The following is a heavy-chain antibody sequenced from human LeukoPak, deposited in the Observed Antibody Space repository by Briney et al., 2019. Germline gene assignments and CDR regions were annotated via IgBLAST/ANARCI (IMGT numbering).Heavy chain of an antibody. CDR1: GFTFSSYA. CDR2: ISYDGSNK. CDR3: RDGFDI. V-gene: IGHV3-30*04. J-gene: IGHJ3*02. Sequence: PGGSLRLSCAASGFTFSSYAMHWVRQAPGKGLEWVAVISYDGSNKYYADSVKGRFTISRDNSKNTLYLQMNSLRAEDTAVYYCRDGFDIWGQGTMVTVSS.